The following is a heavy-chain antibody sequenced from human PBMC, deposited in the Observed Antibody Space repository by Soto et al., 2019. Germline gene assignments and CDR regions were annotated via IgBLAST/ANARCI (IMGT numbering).Heavy chain of an antibody. CDR3: ARPYSGSYSFDF. J-gene: IGHJ4*02. V-gene: IGHV3-21*01. Sequence: GGSLRLSCAASGFPFSVYNMNWVRQAPGKGLEWVSSIGSRGTDMYYAESVKGRFTISRDNAKNSLYLHLKGLRAEDTAVYYCARPYSGSYSFDFWGQGTMVTVSP. CDR1: GFPFSVYN. CDR2: IGSRGTDM. D-gene: IGHD1-26*01.